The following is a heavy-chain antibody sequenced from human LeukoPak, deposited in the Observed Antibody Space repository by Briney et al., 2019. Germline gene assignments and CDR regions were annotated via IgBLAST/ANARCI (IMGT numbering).Heavy chain of an antibody. CDR2: ISYDTTNT. CDR3: AKDHYYDSSGYYYFDY. Sequence: PGGSLRLSCAASGFTFSSYAMHWVRQAPGKGLEWVAVISYDTTNTYYADSVKGRLTISRDNSKNTLYLQMNSLRAEDTAVYYCAKDHYYDSSGYYYFDYWGQGTLVTVSS. D-gene: IGHD3-22*01. J-gene: IGHJ4*02. CDR1: GFTFSSYA. V-gene: IGHV3-30-3*01.